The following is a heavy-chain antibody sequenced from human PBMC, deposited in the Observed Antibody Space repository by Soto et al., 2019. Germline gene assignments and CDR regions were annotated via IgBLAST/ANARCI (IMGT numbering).Heavy chain of an antibody. Sequence: EVQLLESGGGLVQPGGSLRLSCAASGFTFSSYAMSWVRQAPGKGLEWVSAISGSGGSTYYADSVKGRFTISRDNSKNTLYLQTNSLTAEDTAVHDCAKGGIAAKGFDPWGLGTLVTGSS. J-gene: IGHJ5*02. V-gene: IGHV3-23*01. CDR3: AKGGIAAKGFDP. D-gene: IGHD2-15*01. CDR2: ISGSGGST. CDR1: GFTFSSYA.